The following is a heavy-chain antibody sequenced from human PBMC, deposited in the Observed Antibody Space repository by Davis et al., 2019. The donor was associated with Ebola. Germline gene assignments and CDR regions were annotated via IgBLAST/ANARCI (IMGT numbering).Heavy chain of an antibody. V-gene: IGHV1-46*03. CDR3: TRHGGYYDNSGYLEVFD. CDR1: GYTFTSYY. CDR2: INPSGGST. Sequence: ASVKVSCKASGYTFTSYYMHWVRQAPGQGLEWMGIINPSGGSTSYAQKFQGRVTLTRDTSTSTVYMELSSLKSEDTAVYYCTRHGGYYDNSGYLEVFDWGQGTLVTVSS. J-gene: IGHJ4*02. D-gene: IGHD3-22*01.